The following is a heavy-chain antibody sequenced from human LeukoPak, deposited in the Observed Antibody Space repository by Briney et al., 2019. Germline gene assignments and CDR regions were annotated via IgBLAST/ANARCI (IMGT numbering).Heavy chain of an antibody. CDR2: ISYGGTNK. J-gene: IGHJ4*02. CDR3: ASEPESYSSSSFDY. Sequence: PGGSLRLSCAASGFTFSSYDLHWVRQAPGKGLEWVAVISYGGTNKYYADSVKGRFTISRDNSKNTLFLQMNSLRAEDTAVYYCASEPESYSSSSFDYWGQGTLVTVSS. D-gene: IGHD6-6*01. V-gene: IGHV3-30-3*01. CDR1: GFTFSSYD.